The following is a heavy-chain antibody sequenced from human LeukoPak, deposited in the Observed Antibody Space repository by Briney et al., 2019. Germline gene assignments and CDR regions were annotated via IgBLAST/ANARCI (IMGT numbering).Heavy chain of an antibody. D-gene: IGHD6-19*01. V-gene: IGHV3-30-3*01. CDR2: ISYDGSNK. J-gene: IGHJ4*02. CDR1: GFTFSSYA. CDR3: ARIAVAGKGNY. Sequence: QPGGSLRLSCAASGFTFSSYAMSWVRQAPGKGLEWVAVISYDGSNKYYADSVKGRFTISRDNSKNTLYLQMNSLRAEDTAVYYCARIAVAGKGNYWGQGTLVTVSS.